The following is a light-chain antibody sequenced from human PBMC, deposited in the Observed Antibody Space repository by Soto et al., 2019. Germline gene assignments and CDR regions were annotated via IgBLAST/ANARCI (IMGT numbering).Light chain of an antibody. J-gene: IGLJ1*01. V-gene: IGLV2-8*01. CDR1: SSDVADYQY. Sequence: QSALTQPPSASGSPGQSVTISCTGTSSDVADYQYVSWYQQHPGKAPKLMIYEVNKRPSGIPDRFSGSKSGSTASLTVSGLQSEDEADYYCSSYAGSSTYVFGTGTKLTVL. CDR3: SSYAGSSTYV. CDR2: EVN.